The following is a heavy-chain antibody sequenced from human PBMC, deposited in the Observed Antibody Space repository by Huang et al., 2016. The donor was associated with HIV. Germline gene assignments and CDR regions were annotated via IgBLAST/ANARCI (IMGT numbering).Heavy chain of an antibody. CDR3: ARGGGIQLWLLGYYYMDV. D-gene: IGHD5-18*01. J-gene: IGHJ6*03. V-gene: IGHV1-18*01. Sequence: QVQLVQSGAEVKKPGASVKVSCKASGYTFSSFGISWVRQAPGQGREWVGWNSVYNGNTKFAQKFQGRLTMTTDTSTSTAYMELRSLRSDDTAVYYCARGGGIQLWLLGYYYMDVWGNGTTVTVSS. CDR1: GYTFSSFG. CDR2: NSVYNGNT.